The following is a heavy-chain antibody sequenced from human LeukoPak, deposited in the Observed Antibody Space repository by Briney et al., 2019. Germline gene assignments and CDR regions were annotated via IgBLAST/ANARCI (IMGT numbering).Heavy chain of an antibody. CDR3: ARARYANAWYAFDI. Sequence: SETLSLTCTVSGGSISSNYRSWIRRPPGRGLEWIAYLSHSGSSDSNPSLTSRVTTLVDTSKNQFSLKLTSVTAADTAVYYCARARYANAWYAFDIWGHGTMVTVSS. J-gene: IGHJ3*02. D-gene: IGHD2-2*01. CDR2: LSHSGSS. V-gene: IGHV4-59*01. CDR1: GGSISSNY.